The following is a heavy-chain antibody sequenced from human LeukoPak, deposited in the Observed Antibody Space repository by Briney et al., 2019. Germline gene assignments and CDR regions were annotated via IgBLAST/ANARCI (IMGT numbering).Heavy chain of an antibody. D-gene: IGHD3-22*01. CDR1: GFTFSSYS. Sequence: GGSLRLSCAASGFTFSSYSMNWVRQAPGKGLEWVSSISSSSSYIYYADSVKGRFTISRDNAKNSLYLQMNSLRAEDTAVYYCPSEPFGKWGHYYVWGQGTLVTVSS. CDR3: PSEPFGKWGHYYV. V-gene: IGHV3-21*01. J-gene: IGHJ4*02. CDR2: ISSSSSYI.